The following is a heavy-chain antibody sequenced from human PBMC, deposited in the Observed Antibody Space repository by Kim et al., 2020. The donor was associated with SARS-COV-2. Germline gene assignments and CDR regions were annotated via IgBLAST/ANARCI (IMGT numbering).Heavy chain of an antibody. D-gene: IGHD3-16*02. CDR3: ARVGYDYVWGSYRDYCYYYGMDV. Sequence: GGSLRLSCAASGFTFSDYYMSWIRQAPGKGLEWVSYISSSSSYTNYADSVKGRFTISRDNAKNSLYLQMNSLRAEDTAVYYCARVGYDYVWGSYRDYCYYYGMDVWGQGTTVTASS. CDR1: GFTFSDYY. CDR2: ISSSSSYT. J-gene: IGHJ6*02. V-gene: IGHV3-11*05.